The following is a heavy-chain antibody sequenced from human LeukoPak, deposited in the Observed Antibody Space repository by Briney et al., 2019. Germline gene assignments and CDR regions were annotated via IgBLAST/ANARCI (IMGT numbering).Heavy chain of an antibody. V-gene: IGHV1-2*02. J-gene: IGHJ4*02. Sequence: ASVTVSCKASGYTFTGYYMHWVRQAPGQGLEWMGWINPNNSATDSAQKFQGRVTMTRDTSISTVYMELSRLRSDDTAVYHCARAAASRPFDYWGQGTLVTVSS. CDR1: GYTFTGYY. CDR3: ARAAASRPFDY. CDR2: INPNNSAT. D-gene: IGHD6-6*01.